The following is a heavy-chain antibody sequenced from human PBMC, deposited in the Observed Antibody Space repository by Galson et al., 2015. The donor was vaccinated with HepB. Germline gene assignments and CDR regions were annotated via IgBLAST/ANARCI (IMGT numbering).Heavy chain of an antibody. CDR3: ARHGGP. J-gene: IGHJ5*02. D-gene: IGHD3-16*01. V-gene: IGHV5-51*01. CDR1: GYKFPNSW. Sequence: QSGAEVKKPGESLKISCKDSGYKFPNSWIGWVRQKPGKGLEWMGIIYPADSDTKYRPSFQGQVTISADKSISTAYLQWNSLKASDSGVYYCARHGGPWGQGTLVTVSS. CDR2: IYPADSDT.